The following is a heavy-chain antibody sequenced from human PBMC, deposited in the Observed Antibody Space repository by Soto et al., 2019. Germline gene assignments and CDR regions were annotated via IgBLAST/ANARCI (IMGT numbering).Heavy chain of an antibody. Sequence: GGSLRLSCAASGFTFSSYSMNWVRQAPGKGLEWVSSISSSSSYIYYSDSVKGRFTISRDNAKNSLYLQMNSLRAEDTAVYYCARDGITIFGVVIIEGVFDYWGQGTLVNVSS. CDR2: ISSSSSYI. V-gene: IGHV3-21*01. D-gene: IGHD3-3*01. CDR3: ARDGITIFGVVIIEGVFDY. J-gene: IGHJ4*02. CDR1: GFTFSSYS.